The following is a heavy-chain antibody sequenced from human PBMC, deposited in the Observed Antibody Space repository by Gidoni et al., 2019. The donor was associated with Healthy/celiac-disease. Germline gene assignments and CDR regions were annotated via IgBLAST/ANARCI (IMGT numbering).Heavy chain of an antibody. CDR1: GSTFTSYA. CDR2: INTNTGNP. Sequence: QVQLVQSGSELKKPGPSVKVSCKASGSTFTSYAMNWVRQAPGQGLEWMGWINTNTGNPTYAQGFTGRFVFSLDTSVSTAYLQISSLKAEDTAVYYCARDVGYCSGGSCYSGVYNWFDPWGQGTLDTVSS. D-gene: IGHD2-15*01. J-gene: IGHJ5*02. V-gene: IGHV7-4-1*02. CDR3: ARDVGYCSGGSCYSGVYNWFDP.